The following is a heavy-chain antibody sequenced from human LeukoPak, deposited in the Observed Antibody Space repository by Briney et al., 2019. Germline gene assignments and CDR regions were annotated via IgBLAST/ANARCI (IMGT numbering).Heavy chain of an antibody. D-gene: IGHD6-13*01. Sequence: GGSLRLSCAASGFTFSSYGMVWVRQAPGKGLEYVSGISSNGGTTYYGNSVKGRFTISRDNAKNSLYLQMNTLRAEDTAVYYCASGGAAAGIDYWGQGTLVTVSS. J-gene: IGHJ4*02. CDR3: ASGGAAAGIDY. CDR1: GFTFSSYG. V-gene: IGHV3-64*01. CDR2: ISSNGGTT.